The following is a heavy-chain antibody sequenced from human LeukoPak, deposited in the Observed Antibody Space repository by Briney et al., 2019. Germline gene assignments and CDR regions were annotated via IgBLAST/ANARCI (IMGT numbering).Heavy chain of an antibody. D-gene: IGHD6-6*01. CDR3: VWSSTWDKRFYLDQ. V-gene: IGHV3-15*04. CDR1: GFAFNLAW. CDR2: IAVTPDGPAT. J-gene: IGHJ4*02. Sequence: GGSLRLSCAASGFAFNLAWMSWVRQTPGKGLQWVARIAVTPDGPATDYATPVRGRFTISRDDSRNMVYLQMSSLRTDDTAVYYCVWSSTWDKRFYLDQWGQGTLVTVSS.